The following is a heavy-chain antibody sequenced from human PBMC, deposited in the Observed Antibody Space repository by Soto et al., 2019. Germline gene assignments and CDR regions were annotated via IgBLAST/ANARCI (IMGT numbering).Heavy chain of an antibody. V-gene: IGHV4-59*08. CDR2: IDSNGGT. D-gene: IGHD3-10*01. J-gene: IGHJ6*02. CDR1: DDSSSNYK. CDR3: VRQGFGRLHGLVDV. Sequence: SETLSLTCTVSDDSSSNYKCSWIRQPPGRRLEWIGYIDSNGGTSYNPSLQSRVTISIDTSTKQFFLKLSSVTAADTAVYYCVRQGFGRLHGLVDVWGQGTTVTVSS.